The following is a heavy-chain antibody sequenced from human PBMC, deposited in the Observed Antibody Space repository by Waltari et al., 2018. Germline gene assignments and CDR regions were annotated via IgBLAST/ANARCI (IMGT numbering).Heavy chain of an antibody. CDR3: AKDRVINVGNAFDI. CDR2: IIPIFGTA. Sequence: QVQLVQSGAEVKKPGSSVKVSCKASGGTFSSYAISWVRQAPGQGLEWMGGIIPIFGTANYAQKFQGRVTITADESTSTAYMELSSLRAEDTALYYCAKDRVINVGNAFDIWGQGTMVIVSS. J-gene: IGHJ3*02. D-gene: IGHD1-1*01. V-gene: IGHV1-69*13. CDR1: GGTFSSYA.